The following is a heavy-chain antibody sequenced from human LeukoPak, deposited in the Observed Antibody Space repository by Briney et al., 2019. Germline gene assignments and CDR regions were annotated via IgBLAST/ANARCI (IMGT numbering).Heavy chain of an antibody. Sequence: SETLSLTCTVSGGSISSSSYYWGWIRQPPGKGLEWIGEINRSGSTNYNPSLKSRVTISVDTSKNQFSLKLSSVTAADTAVYYCARVEFVVLMVYAIRYNWFDPWGQGTLVTVSS. J-gene: IGHJ5*02. CDR1: GGSISSSSYY. V-gene: IGHV4-39*07. CDR3: ARVEFVVLMVYAIRYNWFDP. D-gene: IGHD2-8*01. CDR2: INRSGST.